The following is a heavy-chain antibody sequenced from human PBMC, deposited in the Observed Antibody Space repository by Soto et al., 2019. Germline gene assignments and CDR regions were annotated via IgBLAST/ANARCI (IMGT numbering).Heavy chain of an antibody. CDR1: GFTFSSYA. CDR2: ISGSGGST. V-gene: IGHV3-23*01. D-gene: IGHD3-22*01. CDR3: ARYDSSGYYWPYYYYGMDV. J-gene: IGHJ6*02. Sequence: PGGSLRLSCAASGFTFSSYAMSWVRQAPGKGLEWVSAISGSGGSTYYADSVKGRLTISRDNSKNTLYLQLNSLRPEDTAVYYCARYDSSGYYWPYYYYGMDVWGQGTTVTVSS.